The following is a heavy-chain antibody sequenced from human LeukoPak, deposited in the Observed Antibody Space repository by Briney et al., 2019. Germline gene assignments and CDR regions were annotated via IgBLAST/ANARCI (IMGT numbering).Heavy chain of an antibody. CDR3: TSGHYFDRRDCTCCEP. CDR1: GFSVSNYA. J-gene: IGHJ5*02. Sequence: GGSLRLSCAASGFSVSNYAMSWVRLAPGKGLEWVSAITGSDRRDTTYYADNVKGRFTISRDNSKNTVYLHMNSLRAEDTAVSYCTSGHYFDRRDCTCCEPCGQGTLVTVSS. D-gene: IGHD3-9*01. V-gene: IGHV3-23*01. CDR2: ITGSDRRDTT.